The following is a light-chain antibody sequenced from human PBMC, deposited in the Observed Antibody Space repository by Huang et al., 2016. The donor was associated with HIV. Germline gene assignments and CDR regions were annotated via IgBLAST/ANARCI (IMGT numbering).Light chain of an antibody. J-gene: IGKJ4*01. CDR1: QSVSTY. V-gene: IGKV3-11*01. CDR2: DAS. CDR3: QQRSDWPLT. Sequence: PGERATLSCRASQSVSTYLAWCQQRSGQAPRLLIYDASNRVPGIPARFSGSGSGTDFTLTISSLEPEDFAVYYCQQRSDWPLTFGGGTKVEMK.